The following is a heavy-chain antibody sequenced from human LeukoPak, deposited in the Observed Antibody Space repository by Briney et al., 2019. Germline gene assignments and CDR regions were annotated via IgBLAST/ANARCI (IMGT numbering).Heavy chain of an antibody. J-gene: IGHJ4*02. CDR1: GGSFRGYY. D-gene: IGHD2-2*01. CDR2: INHSGST. CDR3: ASTERCSTTCPLDY. Sequence: AETLSLTCAVYGGSFRGYYWSWIRQPPRKGLEWIGEINHSGSTNYNPSLKSRVTISLDTSMKKFSLKLNSVTAADTAVYYCASTERCSTTCPLDYWGQGTLVTVSS. V-gene: IGHV4-34*01.